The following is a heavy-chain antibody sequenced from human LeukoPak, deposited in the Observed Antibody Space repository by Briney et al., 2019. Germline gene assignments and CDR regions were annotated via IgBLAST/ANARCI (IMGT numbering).Heavy chain of an antibody. Sequence: ASVKVSCKASGYTFTGYYMHWVRQAPGQGLEWMGWINPNSGGTNYAQKFQGRVTMTRDTSISTAYMELSSLRSEDTAVYYCARVLMWVEMATTHYYYYGMDVWGQGTTVTVSS. CDR2: INPNSGGT. V-gene: IGHV1-2*02. CDR3: ARVLMWVEMATTHYYYYGMDV. D-gene: IGHD5-24*01. J-gene: IGHJ6*02. CDR1: GYTFTGYY.